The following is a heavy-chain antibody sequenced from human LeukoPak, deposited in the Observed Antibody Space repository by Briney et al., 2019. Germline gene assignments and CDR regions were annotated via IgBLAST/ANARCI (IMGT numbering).Heavy chain of an antibody. Sequence: SETLSLTCTVSGGSLSSGGYYWSWIRQHPGKGLEWIGYIYYSGSTYYNPSLKSRVTISVDTSKNQFSLKLSSVTAADTAVYYCARSHNYYDSSGYWIDYWGQGTLVTVSS. D-gene: IGHD3-22*01. CDR2: IYYSGST. V-gene: IGHV4-31*03. CDR1: GGSLSSGGYY. CDR3: ARSHNYYDSSGYWIDY. J-gene: IGHJ4*02.